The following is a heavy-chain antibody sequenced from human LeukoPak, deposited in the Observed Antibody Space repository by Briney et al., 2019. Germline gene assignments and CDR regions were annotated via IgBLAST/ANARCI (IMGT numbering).Heavy chain of an antibody. J-gene: IGHJ4*02. V-gene: IGHV3-23*01. Sequence: GGSLRLSCAASGFAFRTYAMSWVRQAPGKGLEGVSAISGSGDKTFYAESVRGRFTISRDNSRNTLYLQMNSLRAEDTAVYYCAKDLNYGFDSWGQGTLVTV. D-gene: IGHD3-10*01. CDR1: GFAFRTYA. CDR2: ISGSGDKT. CDR3: AKDLNYGFDS.